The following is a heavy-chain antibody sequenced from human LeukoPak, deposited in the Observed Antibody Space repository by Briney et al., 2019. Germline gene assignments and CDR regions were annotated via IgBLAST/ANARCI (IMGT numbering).Heavy chain of an antibody. Sequence: GASVTVSCKVSGYTLTELSMHWVRQAPGKGLEWMGGFDPEDGETIYAQKFQGRVTMTEDTSTDTAYMELSSLRSEDTAVYYCATDLYGGEYQLLSGWFDPWGQGTLVTVSS. CDR2: FDPEDGET. CDR3: ATDLYGGEYQLLSGWFDP. CDR1: GYTLTELS. D-gene: IGHD2-2*01. V-gene: IGHV1-24*01. J-gene: IGHJ5*02.